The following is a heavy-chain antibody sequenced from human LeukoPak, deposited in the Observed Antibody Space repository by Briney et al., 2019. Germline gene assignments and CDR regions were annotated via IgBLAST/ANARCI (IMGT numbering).Heavy chain of an antibody. J-gene: IGHJ4*02. V-gene: IGHV3-21*01. CDR1: GFTFSSNG. D-gene: IGHD5-18*01. CDR2: ISSSSSYI. CDR3: ARDRAGYSYGPDY. Sequence: GGSLRLSCAASGFTFSSNGMSWVRQAPGKGLEWVSSISSSSSYIYYTDSVKGRFTISRDNAKNSLYLQMNSLRAEDTAVYYCARDRAGYSYGPDYWGQGTLVTVSS.